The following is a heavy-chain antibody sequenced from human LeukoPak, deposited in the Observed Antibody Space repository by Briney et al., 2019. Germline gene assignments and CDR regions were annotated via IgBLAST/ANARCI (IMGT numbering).Heavy chain of an antibody. CDR3: AREYCSTTRCYMADY. CDR2: ISGFNGNT. Sequence: ASVKVSCKASGYTFTSYLISWVRQVPGQGLEWMGWISGFNGNTDYAQKLQGRVTMTTDTSTSTAYMELRSLRSDDTAVYYCAREYCSTTRCYMADYWGQGTLVTVSS. J-gene: IGHJ4*02. V-gene: IGHV1-18*01. CDR1: GYTFTSYL. D-gene: IGHD2-2*01.